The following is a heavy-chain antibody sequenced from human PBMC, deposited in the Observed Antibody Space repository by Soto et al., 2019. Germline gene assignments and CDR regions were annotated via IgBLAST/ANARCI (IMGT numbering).Heavy chain of an antibody. J-gene: IGHJ6*02. CDR3: AKKLGIDPFGSYGLDV. D-gene: IGHD3-16*01. CDR2: IIPSSSTT. V-gene: IGHV1-69*01. Sequence: QVELVQSGAEVKKPGSSVKVSCKASGGNFITFAISGVRQAPVQGLEWMGEIIPSSSTTKSAHKFQDRVTISPDRSSSTDNMDLRSLKSEVTAIYFFAKKLGIDPFGSYGLDVWGQGTTVTVSS. CDR1: GGNFITFA.